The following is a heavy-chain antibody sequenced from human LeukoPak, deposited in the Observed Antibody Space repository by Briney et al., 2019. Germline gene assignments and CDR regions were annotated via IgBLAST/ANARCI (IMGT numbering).Heavy chain of an antibody. J-gene: IGHJ6*03. CDR1: GGTFSSYA. CDR3: AADYDFWSGYPPYYYYMDV. Sequence: SVKVSCKASGGTFSSYAISWVREAPGQGLEWMGGIIPIFGTANYAQKFQGRVTITTDESTSTAYMELSSLRSEDTAVYYCAADYDFWSGYPPYYYYMDVWGKGTTVTVSS. V-gene: IGHV1-69*05. CDR2: IIPIFGTA. D-gene: IGHD3-3*01.